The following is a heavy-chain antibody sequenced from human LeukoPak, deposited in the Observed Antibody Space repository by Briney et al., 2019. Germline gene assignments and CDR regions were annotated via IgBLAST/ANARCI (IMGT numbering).Heavy chain of an antibody. D-gene: IGHD4-17*01. CDR1: GFTFSSYA. CDR2: ISGSGGST. V-gene: IGHV3-23*01. CDR3: AKDSGPTVTQYYFDY. Sequence: PGGSLRLSCAASGFTFSSYAMSWVRQAPGKGLEWVSAISGSGGSTYYADSVKGRFTISRDNSKNTLYLQMNSLRAEDTAVYYCAKDSGPTVTQYYFDYWGQGTLVTVSS. J-gene: IGHJ4*02.